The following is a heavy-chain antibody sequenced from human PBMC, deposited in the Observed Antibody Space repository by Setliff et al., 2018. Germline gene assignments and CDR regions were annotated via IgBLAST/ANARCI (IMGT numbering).Heavy chain of an antibody. D-gene: IGHD1-26*01. CDR1: GFTFSSYA. Sequence: GGSLRLSCAASGFTFSSYAMSRVRQAPGKGLEWVSVIYSGGSSTYYADSVKGRFTISRDNSKNTLYLQMNSLRAEDTAVYYCAKEGGRGYYFDYWGQGTLVTVSS. V-gene: IGHV3-23*03. J-gene: IGHJ4*02. CDR3: AKEGGRGYYFDY. CDR2: IYSGGSST.